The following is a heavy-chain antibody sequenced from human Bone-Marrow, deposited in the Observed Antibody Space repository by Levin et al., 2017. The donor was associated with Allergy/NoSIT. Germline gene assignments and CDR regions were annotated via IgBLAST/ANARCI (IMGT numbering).Heavy chain of an antibody. J-gene: IGHJ4*02. CDR3: ARAGDTHY. D-gene: IGHD5-18*01. CDR2: ISSGSSYI. Sequence: LSLTCAASGFSLSSYSMNWVRQAPGKGLEWVSSISSGSSYIYYADSVKGRFTISRDNAKNSLFLQMNSLRAEDTAVYYCARAGDTHYWGQGTLVTVSS. V-gene: IGHV3-21*01. CDR1: GFSLSSYS.